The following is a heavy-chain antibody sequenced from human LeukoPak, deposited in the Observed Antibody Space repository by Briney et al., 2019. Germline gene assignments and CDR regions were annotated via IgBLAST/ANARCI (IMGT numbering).Heavy chain of an antibody. CDR3: ARTNYVLPFDY. J-gene: IGHJ4*02. Sequence: PSETLSLTCTVSGGSISSSSYYWGWIRQPPGEGLEWIGSIYYSGSTYYNPSLKSRVTISVDTSKNQFSLKLSSVTAADTAVYYCARTNYVLPFDYWGQGTLVTVSS. D-gene: IGHD1-7*01. V-gene: IGHV4-39*01. CDR1: GGSISSSSYY. CDR2: IYYSGST.